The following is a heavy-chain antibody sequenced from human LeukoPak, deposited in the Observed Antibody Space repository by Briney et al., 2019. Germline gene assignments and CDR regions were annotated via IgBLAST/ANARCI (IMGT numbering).Heavy chain of an antibody. J-gene: IGHJ4*02. CDR3: ARDPSTSYYVDY. Sequence: ASVKVSCKASGGTFSSYAISWVRQAPGQGLEWMGWINPKNGGTKYAQNFQGRFTMTRDTSISTAYMELNRLTSDDTAVYYCARDPSTSYYVDYWGVGTLVTVSS. V-gene: IGHV1-2*02. CDR1: GGTFSSYA. CDR2: INPKNGGT. D-gene: IGHD6-6*01.